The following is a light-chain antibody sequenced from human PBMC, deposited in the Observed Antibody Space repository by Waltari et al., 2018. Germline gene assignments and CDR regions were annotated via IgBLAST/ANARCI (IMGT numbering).Light chain of an antibody. CDR1: HTISRY. Sequence: DIQMTQSPSTLSASVGDRVTITCRASHTISRYLAWYQQKPGKAPKLLIYKASSLESGVPSRFSGSGSGTEFTLTINSLQPDDFATYYCQHYDSFSSFTFGPGTKVDIK. CDR2: KAS. CDR3: QHYDSFSSFT. V-gene: IGKV1-5*03. J-gene: IGKJ3*01.